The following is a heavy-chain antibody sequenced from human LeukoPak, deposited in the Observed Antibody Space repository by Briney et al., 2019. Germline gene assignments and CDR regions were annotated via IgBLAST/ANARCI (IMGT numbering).Heavy chain of an antibody. Sequence: SETLSLTCAVYGGSFSGYYWSWIRQPPGKGLEWIGEINHSGSTNYNPSLKSRVSMSVDTSKNQFSLKLSSVTAADTAVFYCARENSGSYREFDYWGQGTLVTVSS. CDR1: GGSFSGYY. CDR2: INHSGST. D-gene: IGHD1-26*01. J-gene: IGHJ4*02. CDR3: ARENSGSYREFDY. V-gene: IGHV4-34*01.